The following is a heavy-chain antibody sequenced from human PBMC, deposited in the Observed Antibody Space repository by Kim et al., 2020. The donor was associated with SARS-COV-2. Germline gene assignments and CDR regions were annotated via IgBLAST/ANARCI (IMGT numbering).Heavy chain of an antibody. Sequence: GGSLRLSCAASGFTLDDYGMSWVRQAPGKGLEWVSGISWNGGSTGHADSVKGRFTISRDNAKNSLYLQMNSLRAEDTALYHCARARLSSGWYYFDYWGQGALVTVSS. CDR1: GFTLDDYG. CDR3: ARARLSSGWYYFDY. CDR2: ISWNGGST. D-gene: IGHD6-19*01. V-gene: IGHV3-20*01. J-gene: IGHJ4*02.